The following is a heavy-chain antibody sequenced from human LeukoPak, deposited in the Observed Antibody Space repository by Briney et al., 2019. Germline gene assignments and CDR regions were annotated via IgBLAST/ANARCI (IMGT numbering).Heavy chain of an antibody. D-gene: IGHD6-25*01. CDR2: IYYTGST. CDR1: GGSISSSSYY. Sequence: PSETLSLTCTVSGGSISSSSYYWGWIRQPPGKGLEWIGSIYYTGSTYYTPSLKSRVTISVDTSKNQFSLKLSSVTAADTAVYYCARHGGRSGEDFDYWGQGTLVTVSS. V-gene: IGHV4-39*01. CDR3: ARHGGRSGEDFDY. J-gene: IGHJ4*02.